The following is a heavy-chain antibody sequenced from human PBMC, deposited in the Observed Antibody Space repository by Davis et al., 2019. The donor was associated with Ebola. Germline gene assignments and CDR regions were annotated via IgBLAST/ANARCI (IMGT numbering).Heavy chain of an antibody. V-gene: IGHV1-3*01. Sequence: ASVQVSCKASGYTFTSYAMHWVRQAPGQRLEWMGWISAGNGNTKYSQRFQGRVTITRDTSASTAYMELSSLRSEDTAVYYCARDLEQQLASFFDYWGQGTLVTVSS. J-gene: IGHJ4*02. D-gene: IGHD6-13*01. CDR1: GYTFTSYA. CDR2: ISAGNGNT. CDR3: ARDLEQQLASFFDY.